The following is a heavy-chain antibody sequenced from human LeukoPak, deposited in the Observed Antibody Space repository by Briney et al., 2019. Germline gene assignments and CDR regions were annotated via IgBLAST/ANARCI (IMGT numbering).Heavy chain of an antibody. CDR1: GFTFSTYA. CDR3: AKDMFRGDATLFDY. V-gene: IGHV3-23*01. CDR2: ISGSGGST. D-gene: IGHD3-10*02. Sequence: GGSLRLSCAASGFTFSTYAMSWVRQAPGKGLEWVSAISGSGGSTYYADSVKGRFTISRDNSKNTLYLQMNSLRAEDTAVYYCAKDMFRGDATLFDYWGQGTLVTVSS. J-gene: IGHJ4*02.